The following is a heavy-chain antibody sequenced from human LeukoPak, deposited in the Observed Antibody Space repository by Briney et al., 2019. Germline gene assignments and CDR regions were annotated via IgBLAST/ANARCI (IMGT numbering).Heavy chain of an antibody. V-gene: IGHV4-34*01. Sequence: ETLSLTCAVYGWSFSGYYWSWIRQLPGKGLEWIGEIDHSGSTNYNPSLKSRVTISVDTSKNQFSLKLSSVTAADTAVYYCARPPYPSSGTYYFYYWGQGTLVTVSS. CDR1: GWSFSGYY. D-gene: IGHD3-10*01. J-gene: IGHJ4*02. CDR3: ARPPYPSSGTYYFYY. CDR2: IDHSGST.